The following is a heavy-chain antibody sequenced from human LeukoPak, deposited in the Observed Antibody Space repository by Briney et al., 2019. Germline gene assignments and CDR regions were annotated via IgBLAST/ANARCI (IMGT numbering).Heavy chain of an antibody. V-gene: IGHV3-30*18. Sequence: GGSLRLSCVASGFIFSSYGMHWVRQAPGKGLEWVAVISYDGSKIHYAESEKGRFTISRDNPKNTLYLQVNSLRAEDTAVYYCAKDNIAAADYYYYYGMDVWGQGTTVTVSS. D-gene: IGHD6-13*01. CDR3: AKDNIAAADYYYYYGMDV. J-gene: IGHJ6*02. CDR2: ISYDGSKI. CDR1: GFIFSSYG.